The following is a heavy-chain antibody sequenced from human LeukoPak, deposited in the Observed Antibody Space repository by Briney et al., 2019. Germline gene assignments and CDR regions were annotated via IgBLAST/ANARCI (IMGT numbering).Heavy chain of an antibody. J-gene: IGHJ4*02. CDR2: IIPIFGTA. Sequence: SVKVSCKASGGTLANYAVSWVRQAPGQGLEWMGGIIPIFGTANYAQKFQGRVTITADKSTSTAYMELSSLRSEDTAVYYCARATSGSHFDYWGQGTLVTVSS. D-gene: IGHD3-10*01. CDR1: GGTLANYA. V-gene: IGHV1-69*06. CDR3: ARATSGSHFDY.